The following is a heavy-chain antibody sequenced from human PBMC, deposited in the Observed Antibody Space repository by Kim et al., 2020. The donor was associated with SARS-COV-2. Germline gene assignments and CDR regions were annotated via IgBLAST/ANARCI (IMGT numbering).Heavy chain of an antibody. CDR2: INTNTGNP. CDR3: ARDEEYYYDSSGYNWFDP. V-gene: IGHV7-4-1*02. D-gene: IGHD3-22*01. CDR1: GYTFTSYA. J-gene: IGHJ5*02. Sequence: ASVKVSCKASGYTFTSYAMTWVRQAPGQGLEWMGWINTNTGNPTYAQGFTGRFVFSLDTSVSTAYLQISSLKAEDTAVYYCARDEEYYYDSSGYNWFDPWGQGTLVTVSS.